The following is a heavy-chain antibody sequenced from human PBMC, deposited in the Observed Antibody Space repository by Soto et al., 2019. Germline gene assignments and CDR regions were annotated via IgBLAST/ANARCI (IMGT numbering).Heavy chain of an antibody. CDR2: ISSSSSTI. CDR3: ATTLDV. Sequence: EVQLVESGGGLVQPGGSLRLSCAASGFTFSSYSMNWVRQAPGKGLEWVSYISSSSSTIYYADSVKGRFTISRDNAKNSLYLQGNCLRDEGTAVYYRATTLDVWGQGTTVTVSS. J-gene: IGHJ6*02. V-gene: IGHV3-48*02. CDR1: GFTFSSYS.